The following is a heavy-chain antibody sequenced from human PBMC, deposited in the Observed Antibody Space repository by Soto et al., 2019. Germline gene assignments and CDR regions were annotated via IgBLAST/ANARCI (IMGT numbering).Heavy chain of an antibody. V-gene: IGHV3-7*01. CDR2: IKQDGSEK. D-gene: IGHD1-7*01. Sequence: GGSLRLSCAASGFTFSSYWMSWVRQAPGKGLEWVANIKQDGSEKYYVDSVKGRFTISRDNAKNSLYLQMNSLRAEDTAVYYCARAQKTTAPPIYYYYYMDVWGKGTTVTVSS. CDR1: GFTFSSYW. CDR3: ARAQKTTAPPIYYYYYMDV. J-gene: IGHJ6*03.